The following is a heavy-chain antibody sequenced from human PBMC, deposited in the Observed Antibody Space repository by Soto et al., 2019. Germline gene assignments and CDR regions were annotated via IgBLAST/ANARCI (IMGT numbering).Heavy chain of an antibody. CDR2: IYWDDDK. CDR3: AHSNRHYYDSSGYDPNWFDP. Sequence: QITLKESGPTLVKPTQTLTLTCTFSGFSLSTSGVGVGWIRQPPGKALEWLALIYWDDDKRYSPSLKSRLTITKDTSKNQVVLTMTNMDPVDTATYYCAHSNRHYYDSSGYDPNWFDPWGQGTLVTVSS. CDR1: GFSLSTSGVG. V-gene: IGHV2-5*02. D-gene: IGHD3-22*01. J-gene: IGHJ5*02.